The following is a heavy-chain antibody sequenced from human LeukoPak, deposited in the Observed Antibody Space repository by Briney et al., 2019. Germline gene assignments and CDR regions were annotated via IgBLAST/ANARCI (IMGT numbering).Heavy chain of an antibody. V-gene: IGHV3-30*03. D-gene: IGHD5-18*01. J-gene: IGHJ4*02. CDR2: ISYDGSDK. CDR1: GFTFSSNG. Sequence: PGGSLRLSCAASGFTFSSNGVHWVRQAPGKGLEWVAAISYDGSDKYYADSVKGRFTFSRDNAENSLYLEIDSLRAEDTAVYYCARGYRYFDCWGQGTLVAVSS. CDR3: ARGYRYFDC.